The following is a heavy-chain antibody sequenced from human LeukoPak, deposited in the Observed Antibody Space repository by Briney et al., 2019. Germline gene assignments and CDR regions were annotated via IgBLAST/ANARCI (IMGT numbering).Heavy chain of an antibody. D-gene: IGHD3-10*01. CDR1: GGSISSSSYC. CDR3: ARGVSFDY. Sequence: SETLSLTCTVSGGSISSSSYCWGWIRQPPGKGLEWIGSIYYSGSTYYNPSLKSRVTISVDTSKNQFSLKLSSVTAADTAVYYCARGVSFDYWGQGTLVTVSS. V-gene: IGHV4-39*01. J-gene: IGHJ4*02. CDR2: IYYSGST.